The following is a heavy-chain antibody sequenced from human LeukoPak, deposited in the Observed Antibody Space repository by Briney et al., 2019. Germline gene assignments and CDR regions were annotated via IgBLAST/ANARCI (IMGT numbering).Heavy chain of an antibody. Sequence: GASVKVSCKASGYTFTSYYMHWVRQAPGQGLEWMGWISAYNGNTNCAQKLQGRVTMTTDTSTSTAYMELRSLRSDDTAVYYCARTPSTSETAAGSFDYWGQGTLVTVSS. CDR1: GYTFTSYY. J-gene: IGHJ4*02. CDR2: ISAYNGNT. D-gene: IGHD6-13*01. V-gene: IGHV1-18*04. CDR3: ARTPSTSETAAGSFDY.